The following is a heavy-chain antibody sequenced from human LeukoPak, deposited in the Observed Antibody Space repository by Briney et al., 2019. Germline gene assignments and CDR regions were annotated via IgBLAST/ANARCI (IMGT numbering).Heavy chain of an antibody. CDR2: IIPIFGTA. J-gene: IGHJ6*02. CDR3: ARSLGCYSSGWYSAVSYYYGMDV. D-gene: IGHD6-19*01. Sequence: GASVKVSCKASGGTFSSYAISWVRQAPGQGLEWMGGIIPIFGTANYAQKFQGRVTITADESTSTAYMELSSLRSEDTAVYYCARSLGCYSSGWYSAVSYYYGMDVWGQGTTVTVSS. CDR1: GGTFSSYA. V-gene: IGHV1-69*13.